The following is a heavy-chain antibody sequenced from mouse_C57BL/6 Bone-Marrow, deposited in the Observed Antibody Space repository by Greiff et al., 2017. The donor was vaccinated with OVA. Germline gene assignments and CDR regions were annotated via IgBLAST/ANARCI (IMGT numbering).Heavy chain of an antibody. J-gene: IGHJ1*03. CDR2: IRNKANNHAT. CDR1: GFTFSDAW. Sequence: EVKLQESGGGLVQPGGSMKLSCAASGFTFSDAWMDWVRQSPEKGLEWVAEIRNKANNHATYYAESVKGRFTISRDDSKSSVYLQMNSIRAEDTGIYYCTRRRNYWYFDVWGTGTTVTVSS. CDR3: TRRRNYWYFDV. V-gene: IGHV6-6*01.